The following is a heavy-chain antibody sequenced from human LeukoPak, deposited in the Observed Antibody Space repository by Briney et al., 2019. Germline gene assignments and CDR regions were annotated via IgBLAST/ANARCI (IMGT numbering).Heavy chain of an antibody. D-gene: IGHD6-19*01. V-gene: IGHV1-69*04. CDR1: GGTFSSYA. J-gene: IGHJ3*02. Sequence: SEKVSCKASGGTFSSYAISWVRQAPGQGLEWMGRIIPILGIANYAQKFQGRVTITADKSTSTAYMELSSPKSEDTAVYYCASPRPRIAVAVPDAFDIWGQGTMVTVSS. CDR2: IIPILGIA. CDR3: ASPRPRIAVAVPDAFDI.